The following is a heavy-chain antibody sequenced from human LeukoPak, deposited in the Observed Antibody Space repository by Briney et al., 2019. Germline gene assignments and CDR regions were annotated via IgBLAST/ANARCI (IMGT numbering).Heavy chain of an antibody. J-gene: IGHJ4*02. D-gene: IGHD2-8*01. Sequence: GGSLRLSRAASGFTFNQHSMSWIRQAPGKGLEWLSYISRTGGAVHYADSVEGRFTISRDNARNSLSLQMNGLRADDTAVYFCARGSSLIGGFDYWGRGTLVTVSS. V-gene: IGHV3-11*01. CDR3: ARGSSLIGGFDY. CDR2: ISRTGGAV. CDR1: GFTFNQHS.